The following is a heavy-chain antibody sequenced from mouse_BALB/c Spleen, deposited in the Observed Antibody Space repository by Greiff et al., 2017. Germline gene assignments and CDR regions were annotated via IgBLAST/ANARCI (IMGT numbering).Heavy chain of an antibody. Sequence: VQLQQPGAELVRPGASVKLSCKASGYTFTSYWINWVKQRPGQGLEWIGNIYPSDSYTNYNQKFKDKATLTVDKSSSTAYMQLSSPTSEDSAVYYCARHGITTGGAYYAMDYWGQGTSVTVSS. CDR3: ARHGITTGGAYYAMDY. D-gene: IGHD2-4*01. J-gene: IGHJ4*01. CDR2: IYPSDSYT. CDR1: GYTFTSYW. V-gene: IGHV1-69*02.